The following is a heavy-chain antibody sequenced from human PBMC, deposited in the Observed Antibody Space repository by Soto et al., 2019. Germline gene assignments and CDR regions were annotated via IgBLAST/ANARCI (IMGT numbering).Heavy chain of an antibody. V-gene: IGHV3-48*02. CDR1: GFTFSSYS. Sequence: GGSLRLSCAASGFTFSSYSMNWVRQAPGKGLEWVAYISFTSTTIYYADSVKGRFTISRDNAKNSLYLQMKSLRDEDTAVYYCARDNGVAGSFDPWGQGTLVTVSS. D-gene: IGHD6-13*01. J-gene: IGHJ5*02. CDR3: ARDNGVAGSFDP. CDR2: ISFTSTTI.